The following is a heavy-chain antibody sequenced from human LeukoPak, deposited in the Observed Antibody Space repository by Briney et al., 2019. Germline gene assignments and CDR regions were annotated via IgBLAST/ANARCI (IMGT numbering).Heavy chain of an antibody. CDR3: ATVFGY. Sequence: GGSLRLSCAASGFTVRSYAMSWVRQAPGKGLGWVSRMNEDGSDTTYADSVKGRFTISRDNAKNTVYLQMNSLRAEDSAVYYCATVFGYWGQGTLVTVSS. J-gene: IGHJ4*02. CDR1: GFTVRSYA. V-gene: IGHV3-74*01. CDR2: MNEDGSDT.